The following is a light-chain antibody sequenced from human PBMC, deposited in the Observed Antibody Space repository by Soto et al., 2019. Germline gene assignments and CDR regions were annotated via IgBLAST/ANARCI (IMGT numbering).Light chain of an antibody. J-gene: IGLJ2*01. CDR1: SSNIGSNT. Sequence: QSVLTQPLSASGTPGQRVTISCSGSSSNIGSNTVNWYQQLPGTAPKLLIYSNNQRPSGVPDRFSGSKSGTSASLAISGLQSEDEADYYCAAWDDSLNGPVVFGGGTKVT. CDR3: AAWDDSLNGPVV. CDR2: SNN. V-gene: IGLV1-44*01.